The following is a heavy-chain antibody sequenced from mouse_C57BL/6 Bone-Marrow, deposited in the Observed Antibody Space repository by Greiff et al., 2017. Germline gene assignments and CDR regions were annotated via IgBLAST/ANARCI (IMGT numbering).Heavy chain of an antibody. CDR1: GYAFSSYW. Sequence: QVQLQQSGAELVKPGASVKISCKASGYAFSSYWMNWVKQRPGKGLEWIGQIYPGDGDTNYNGKFKGKATLTADKSSSTAYMQLSSLTSEDSAVYFCATRTTTVVADYWGQGTTLTVSS. J-gene: IGHJ2*01. CDR3: ATRTTTVVADY. CDR2: IYPGDGDT. V-gene: IGHV1-80*01. D-gene: IGHD1-1*01.